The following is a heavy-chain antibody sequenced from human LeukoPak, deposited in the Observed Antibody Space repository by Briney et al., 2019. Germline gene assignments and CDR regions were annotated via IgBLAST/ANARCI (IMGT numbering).Heavy chain of an antibody. J-gene: IGHJ4*02. V-gene: IGHV6-1*01. Sequence: SQTLSLTCAISGDSVSSNSAAWNWIRQSSSRGFEWLGRTYYRSKWYNDYAVSVKSRITIKPDTSNNQISLQLNSVTPEDTAVYYCARERWYLDYWGQGTLVTVSS. CDR3: ARERWYLDY. CDR1: GDSVSSNSAA. D-gene: IGHD6-13*01. CDR2: TYYRSKWYN.